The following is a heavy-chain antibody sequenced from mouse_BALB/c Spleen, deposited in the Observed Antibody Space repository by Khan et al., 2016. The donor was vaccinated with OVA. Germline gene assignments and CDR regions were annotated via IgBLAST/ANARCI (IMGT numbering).Heavy chain of an antibody. Sequence: EVELVESGGGLVRPGGSLKLSCAASGFSFTSYTMSWVRQTPEKRLEWVATISSGSTYTYYPDSVKGRFTISRDNAKNTLYLQMSSLKSEDTAMYYCTRDGNYAHWYFDVWGAETTVTVSS. D-gene: IGHD2-1*01. CDR2: ISSGSTYT. CDR1: GFSFTSYT. V-gene: IGHV5-6-4*01. CDR3: TRDGNYAHWYFDV. J-gene: IGHJ1*01.